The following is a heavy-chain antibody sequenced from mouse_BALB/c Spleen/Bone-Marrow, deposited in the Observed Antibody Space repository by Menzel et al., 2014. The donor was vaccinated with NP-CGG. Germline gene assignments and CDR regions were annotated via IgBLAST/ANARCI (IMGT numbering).Heavy chain of an antibody. J-gene: IGHJ3*01. V-gene: IGHV14-3*02. D-gene: IGHD1-1*01. CDR1: GFNIKDTY. CDR3: ASYYYGSAWFAY. Sequence: VQLKQSGAELVKPGASVKLSCTASGFNIKDTYMHWVKQSPEQGLEWIGRIDPANGNTKYDPKFQGKATITADTSSNTAYLQLSSLTSEDTAVYYCASYYYGSAWFAYWGQGTLVTVSA. CDR2: IDPANGNT.